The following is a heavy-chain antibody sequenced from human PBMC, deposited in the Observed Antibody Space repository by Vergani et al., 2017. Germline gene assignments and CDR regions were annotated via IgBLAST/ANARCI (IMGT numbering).Heavy chain of an antibody. D-gene: IGHD2-15*01. CDR3: ARGSCLGGSCYKPLFDY. CDR2: IHTSGST. V-gene: IGHV4-61*02. J-gene: IGHJ4*02. Sequence: QVQLQESGPGLVKPSQTLSLTCTVSGGSINSHDYYWSWIRQPAGKGLEWIGLIHTSGSTNYNPSLKSRVTMSEDTSKNQFSLNLTSLTAADTAVYFCARGSCLGGSCYKPLFDYWGQGILVTVSS. CDR1: GGSINSHDYY.